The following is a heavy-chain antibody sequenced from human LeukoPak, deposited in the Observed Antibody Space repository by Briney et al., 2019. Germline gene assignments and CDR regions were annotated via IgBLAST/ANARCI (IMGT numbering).Heavy chain of an antibody. CDR1: GFTVSSNY. J-gene: IGHJ4*02. CDR3: ARGIAAAGSAYFDY. Sequence: GGSLILSCAASGFTVSSNYMSWVRQAPGKGLEWVSVIYSGGSTYYADSVKGRFTISRHNSKNTLYLQMNSLRAEDTAVYYCARGIAAAGSAYFDYWGQGTLVTVSS. CDR2: IYSGGST. D-gene: IGHD6-13*01. V-gene: IGHV3-53*04.